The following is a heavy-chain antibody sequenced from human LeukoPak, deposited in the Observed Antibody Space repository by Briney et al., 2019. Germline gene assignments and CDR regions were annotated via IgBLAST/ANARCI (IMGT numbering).Heavy chain of an antibody. J-gene: IGHJ3*02. D-gene: IGHD2-21*02. Sequence: PSETLSLTCAVYGGSFSGYYWSWIRQPPGKGLEWIGEINHSGSANYNPSLKSRVTISVDTSKNQFSLKLSSVTAADTAVYYCAGGQAYCGGDCYYDAFDIWGQGTMVTVSS. V-gene: IGHV4-34*01. CDR3: AGGQAYCGGDCYYDAFDI. CDR2: INHSGSA. CDR1: GGSFSGYY.